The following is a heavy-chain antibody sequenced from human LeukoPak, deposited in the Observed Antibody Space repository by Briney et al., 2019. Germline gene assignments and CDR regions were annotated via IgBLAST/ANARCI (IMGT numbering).Heavy chain of an antibody. J-gene: IGHJ6*03. CDR2: IDTRGTGT. V-gene: IGHV3-23*05. D-gene: IGHD2-21*02. CDR1: GFTLSSYA. Sequence: GGSLRLSCAASGFTLSSYAMSWVRQAPGRGLEWVSTIDTRGTGTFYADSVKGRFTISRDNSKNTLFAQMSGLRAEDTAVYYCAKGLLTAGSHNCMDVWGKGTTVTVSS. CDR3: AKGLLTAGSHNCMDV.